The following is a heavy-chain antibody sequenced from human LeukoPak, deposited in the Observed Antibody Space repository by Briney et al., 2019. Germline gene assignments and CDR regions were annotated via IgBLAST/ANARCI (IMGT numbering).Heavy chain of an antibody. CDR1: GGSISSYY. J-gene: IGHJ4*02. Sequence: SETLSLTCTVSGGSISSYYWSWIRQPAGKGLEWIGRIYTSGSTNYNPSLKSRVTISVDTSKNQFSLKLSSVTAADTAVYYCARQGVVVIALDYWGQGTLVTVSS. CDR2: IYTSGST. CDR3: ARQGVVVIALDY. V-gene: IGHV4-4*07. D-gene: IGHD2-21*01.